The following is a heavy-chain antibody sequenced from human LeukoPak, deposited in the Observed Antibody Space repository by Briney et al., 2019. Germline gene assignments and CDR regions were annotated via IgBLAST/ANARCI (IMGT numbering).Heavy chain of an antibody. CDR3: ARSWKEGGSTSCFD. V-gene: IGHV1-18*04. CDR1: GYSFTGHY. D-gene: IGHD2-2*01. Sequence: ASVKVSCKASGYSFTGHYMHWVRQAPGQGLEWMGWISAYNGNTNYTQKLQGRVTMTTDTFTNTAYMELRSLRSDDTAVYYCARSWKEGGSTSCFDWGQGTLVTVSS. CDR2: ISAYNGNT. J-gene: IGHJ4*02.